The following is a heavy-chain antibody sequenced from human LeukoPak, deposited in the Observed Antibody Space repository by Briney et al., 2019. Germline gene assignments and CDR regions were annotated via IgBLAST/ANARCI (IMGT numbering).Heavy chain of an antibody. D-gene: IGHD6-19*01. V-gene: IGHV3-21*01. CDR2: ISSSSSYI. CDR3: AREVGSGWYYFDY. J-gene: IGHJ4*02. CDR1: GFTFSSYA. Sequence: GGSLRLSCAASGFTFSSYAMSWVRQAPGKGLEWVSSISSSSSYIYYADSVKGRFTISRDNAKNSLYLQMNSLRAEDTAVYYCAREVGSGWYYFDYWGQGTLVTVSS.